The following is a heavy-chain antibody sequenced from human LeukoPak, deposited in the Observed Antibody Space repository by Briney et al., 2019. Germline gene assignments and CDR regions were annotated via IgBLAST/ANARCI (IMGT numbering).Heavy chain of an antibody. D-gene: IGHD3-9*01. CDR1: GFTFSSYG. Sequence: GGSLRLSCAASGFTFSSYGMHWVRQAPGKGLEWVAFIRYDGSNKYYADSVKGRFTLSRDNSKNTLYLQMNSLRAEDTAVYYCAKDFLPYYDILTGYSHDAFDIWGQGTMVTVSS. CDR2: IRYDGSNK. J-gene: IGHJ3*02. CDR3: AKDFLPYYDILTGYSHDAFDI. V-gene: IGHV3-30*02.